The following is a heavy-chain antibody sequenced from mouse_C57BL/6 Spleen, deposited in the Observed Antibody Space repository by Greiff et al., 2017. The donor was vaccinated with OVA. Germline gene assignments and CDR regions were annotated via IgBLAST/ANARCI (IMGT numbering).Heavy chain of an antibody. Sequence: QVHVKQSGAELARPGASVKLSCKASGYTFTSYGISWVKQRPGQGLEWIGEIYPRSGNTYYNEKFKGKATLTADKSSSTAYMELRSLTSEDSAVYFCARGLSATVYAMDYWGQGTSVTVSS. CDR1: GYTFTSYG. CDR2: IYPRSGNT. J-gene: IGHJ4*01. CDR3: ARGLSATVYAMDY. D-gene: IGHD1-1*01. V-gene: IGHV1-81*01.